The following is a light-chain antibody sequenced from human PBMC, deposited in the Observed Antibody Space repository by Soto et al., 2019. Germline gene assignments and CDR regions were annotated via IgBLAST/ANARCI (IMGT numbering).Light chain of an antibody. CDR2: DVS. Sequence: QSALTQPASVSGSPGQSITISCTGTSSDVGGSKYVSWYQQHPGKAPKLMIYDVSKRPSGVPDRFSGSKSGNTASLTISGLQAEDEADYYCCSYAGSYTFVFGGGTKLTVL. CDR3: CSYAGSYTFV. V-gene: IGLV2-11*01. J-gene: IGLJ3*02. CDR1: SSDVGGSKY.